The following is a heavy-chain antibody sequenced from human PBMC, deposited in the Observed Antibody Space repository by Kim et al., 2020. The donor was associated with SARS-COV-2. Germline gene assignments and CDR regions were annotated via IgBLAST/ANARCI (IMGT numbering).Heavy chain of an antibody. D-gene: IGHD5-18*01. CDR3: ARAPGWIQLWPDAFDI. J-gene: IGHJ3*02. CDR2: INTNTGNP. CDR1: GYTFTSYA. Sequence: ASVKVSCKASGYTFTSYAMNWVRQAPGQGLEWMGWINTNTGNPTYAQGFTGRFVFSLDTSVSTAYLQINSLKAEDTAVYYCARAPGWIQLWPDAFDIWGQGTMVTVSS. V-gene: IGHV7-4-1*02.